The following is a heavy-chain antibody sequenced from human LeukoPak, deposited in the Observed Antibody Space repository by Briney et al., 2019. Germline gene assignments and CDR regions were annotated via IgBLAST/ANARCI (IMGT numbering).Heavy chain of an antibody. CDR3: AKGTVWSGFDY. CDR1: GFTFSSYG. D-gene: IGHD3-3*01. Sequence: GGSLRLSCAASGFTFSSYGMHWVRQAPGKGLEWVAVISYDGSNKYYADSVKGRFTISRDNSKNTLYLQMNSLRAEDTAVYYCAKGTVWSGFDYWGQRTLVTASS. V-gene: IGHV3-30*18. J-gene: IGHJ4*02. CDR2: ISYDGSNK.